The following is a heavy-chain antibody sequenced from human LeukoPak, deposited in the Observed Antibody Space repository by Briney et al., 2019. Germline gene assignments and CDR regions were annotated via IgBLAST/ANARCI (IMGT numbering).Heavy chain of an antibody. CDR1: GFTFSSYA. J-gene: IGHJ4*02. V-gene: IGHV3-64*01. CDR3: ARVRAGYGDYDY. Sequence: PGGSLRLSCAASGFTFSSYAMHWVRQAPGKGLEYVSAISSSGGSTYYANSVKGRFTISRDNSKNTLCLQMGSLRAEDMAVYYCARVRAGYGDYDYWGQGTLVTVSS. D-gene: IGHD4-17*01. CDR2: ISSSGGST.